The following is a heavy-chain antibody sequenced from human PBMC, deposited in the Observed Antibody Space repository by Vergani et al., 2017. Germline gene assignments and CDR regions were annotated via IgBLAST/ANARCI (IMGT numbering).Heavy chain of an antibody. Sequence: QVQLQESGPGLVKPSETLSLTCAVSGYSISSGYYWGWLRQPPGKGLEWIGSSYNSGTTYYNPSLKSRVTISVDTSKNQFSLKLSSVTAADTAVYYCARVDLHYDVWSCYSMDNAFDIWGQGTMVTVSS. V-gene: IGHV4-38-2*01. CDR3: ARVDLHYDVWSCYSMDNAFDI. CDR2: SYNSGTT. CDR1: GYSISSGYY. D-gene: IGHD3-3*01. J-gene: IGHJ3*02.